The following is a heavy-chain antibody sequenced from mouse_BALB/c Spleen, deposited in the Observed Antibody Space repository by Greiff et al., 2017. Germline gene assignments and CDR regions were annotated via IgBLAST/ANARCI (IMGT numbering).Heavy chain of an antibody. V-gene: IGHV14-3*02. CDR3: ARREVYYGNYIYAMDY. CDR2: IDPANGNT. J-gene: IGHJ4*01. CDR1: GFNIKDTY. D-gene: IGHD2-1*01. Sequence: VQLKQSGAELVKPGASVKLSCTASGFNIKDTYMHWVKQRPEQGLEWIGRIDPANGNTKYDPKFQGKATITADTSSNTAYLQLSSLTSEDTAVYYCARREVYYGNYIYAMDYWGQGTSVTVSA.